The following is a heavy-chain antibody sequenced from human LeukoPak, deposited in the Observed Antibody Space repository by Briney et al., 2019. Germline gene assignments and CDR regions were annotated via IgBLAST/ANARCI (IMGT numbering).Heavy chain of an antibody. CDR1: GFTFSTYD. V-gene: IGHV3-13*01. CDR2: IGSAGDT. CDR3: TRGEIRWFSTRGSFDI. D-gene: IGHD3-9*01. J-gene: IGHJ3*02. Sequence: GGSLRLSCAASGFTFSTYDMHWVRRATGKGLEWVSAIGSAGDTYYSGSVKGRFTISRDDAKNSLYLQMNSLRAGDTAVYYCTRGEIRWFSTRGSFDIWGQGTMVTVSS.